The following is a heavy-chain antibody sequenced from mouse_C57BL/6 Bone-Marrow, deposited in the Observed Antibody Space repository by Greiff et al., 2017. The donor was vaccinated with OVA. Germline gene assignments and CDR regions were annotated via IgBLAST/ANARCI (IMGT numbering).Heavy chain of an antibody. CDR3: ARDHYGLFDY. D-gene: IGHD1-2*01. Sequence: EVKLMESGGGLVKPGGSLKLSCAASGFTFSSYAMSWVRQTPEKRLEWVATISDGGSYTYYPDNVKGRFTISRDNAKNNLYLQISHLKSEDTAMYYCARDHYGLFDYWGQGTTLTVSS. V-gene: IGHV5-4*01. J-gene: IGHJ2*01. CDR2: ISDGGSYT. CDR1: GFTFSSYA.